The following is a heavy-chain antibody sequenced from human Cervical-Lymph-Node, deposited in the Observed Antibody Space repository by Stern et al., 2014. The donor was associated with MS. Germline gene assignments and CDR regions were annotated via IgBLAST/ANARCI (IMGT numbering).Heavy chain of an antibody. V-gene: IGHV1-3*01. CDR2: INAGNGNT. Sequence: QMQLVQSGAEVKKPGASVKVSCKASGYTFTSYAMHWVRQAPGQRLEWMGWINAGNGNTKYSQKFQGRVTITRDTSASTAYMELSSLRSEDTAVYYCARDKGTTTRFDPWGQGTLVTVSS. J-gene: IGHJ5*02. D-gene: IGHD4-11*01. CDR3: ARDKGTTTRFDP. CDR1: GYTFTSYA.